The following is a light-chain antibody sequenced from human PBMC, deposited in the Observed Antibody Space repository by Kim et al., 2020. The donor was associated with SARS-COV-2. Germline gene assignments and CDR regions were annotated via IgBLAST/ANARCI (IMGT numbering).Light chain of an antibody. CDR2: WAS. CDR3: QKYYSTPPS. CDR1: QTVLSNSNNKNY. J-gene: IGKJ2*03. Sequence: RATLKFKSSQTVLSNSNNKNYLAWYQQKPGRAPKLLIYWASIRESGVSDRFSGSGSETDFTLTISSLQAEDVAVYYSQKYYSTPPSFGQGTKLEI. V-gene: IGKV4-1*01.